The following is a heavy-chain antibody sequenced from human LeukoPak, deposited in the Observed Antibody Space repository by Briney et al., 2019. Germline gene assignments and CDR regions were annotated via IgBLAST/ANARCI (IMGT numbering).Heavy chain of an antibody. CDR1: GYTFTGYY. Sequence: ASVKVSCKASGYTFTGYYMHWVRQAPGQGLEWMGWINPNSGGTNYAQKFQGWVTMTRDTSISTAYMELSRLRSDDTAVYYCARATGDIVVVPAARRVWFDPWGQGTLVTVSS. V-gene: IGHV1-2*04. D-gene: IGHD2-2*01. CDR3: ARATGDIVVVPAARRVWFDP. CDR2: INPNSGGT. J-gene: IGHJ5*02.